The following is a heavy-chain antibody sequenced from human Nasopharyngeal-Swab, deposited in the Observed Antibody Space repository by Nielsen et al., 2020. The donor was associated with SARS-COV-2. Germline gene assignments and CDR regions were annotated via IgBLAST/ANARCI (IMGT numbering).Heavy chain of an antibody. CDR2: INPNSGGT. CDR1: GYTFTGYY. CDR3: ARGGPRADLAYYYGMDV. D-gene: IGHD3/OR15-3a*01. Sequence: ASVKVSCKASGYTFTGYYMHWVRQAPGQGLEWMGWINPNSGGTNYAQKFQGRVTMTRDTSISTAYMELSRLRSDDTAVYYCARGGPRADLAYYYGMDVWGQGTTVTVSS. J-gene: IGHJ6*02. V-gene: IGHV1-2*02.